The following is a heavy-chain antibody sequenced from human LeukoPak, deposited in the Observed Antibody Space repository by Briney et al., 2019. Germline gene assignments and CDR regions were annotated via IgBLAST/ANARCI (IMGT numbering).Heavy chain of an antibody. V-gene: IGHV3-11*01. Sequence: SGGSLRLSCVASGFRFIDYWMTWVRQAPGKGLEWVSYISSSGSTIYYADSVKGRFTISRDNAKNSLYLQMNSLRAEDTAVYYCARVLPHRRPYSFEGDAFDIWGQGTMVTVSS. CDR2: ISSSGSTI. D-gene: IGHD5-18*01. J-gene: IGHJ3*02. CDR1: GFRFIDYW. CDR3: ARVLPHRRPYSFEGDAFDI.